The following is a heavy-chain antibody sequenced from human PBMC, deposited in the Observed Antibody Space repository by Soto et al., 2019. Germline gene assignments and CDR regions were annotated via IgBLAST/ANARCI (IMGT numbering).Heavy chain of an antibody. CDR2: INPNNGVT. Sequence: ASVKVSCKTSGYTFTEYYVFWVRQAPGQGLEWMGWINPNNGVTKYAQRFLGRVTMTRDTSISTAYMEVSRLGSDDTAVYFCARDSKYSSSALMEPWGEGTLVTVSS. V-gene: IGHV1-2*02. CDR3: ARDSKYSSSALMEP. D-gene: IGHD6-13*01. J-gene: IGHJ5*02. CDR1: GYTFTEYY.